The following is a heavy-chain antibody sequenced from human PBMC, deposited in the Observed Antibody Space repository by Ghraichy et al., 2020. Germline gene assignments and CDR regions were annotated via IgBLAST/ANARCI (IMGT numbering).Heavy chain of an antibody. CDR2: LGWASGIT. V-gene: IGHV3-23*01. CDR3: ARVSRGSYPNPNDY. J-gene: IGHJ4*02. Sequence: GGSLRLSCATSGFNFDTYAMTWVRQGPGKGLEWVSMLGWASGITSYADSVKGRFTVSRDTSRNTVYLQMNSLRPDDTAMYYCARVSRGSYPNPNDYWCRGTRVNVSS. CDR1: GFNFDTYA. D-gene: IGHD1-26*01.